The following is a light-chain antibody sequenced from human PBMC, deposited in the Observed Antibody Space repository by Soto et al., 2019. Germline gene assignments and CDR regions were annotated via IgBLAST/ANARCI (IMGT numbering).Light chain of an antibody. CDR1: QSISRY. CDR2: AVS. V-gene: IGKV1-39*01. CDR3: QQSYSSLYT. Sequence: DIQMTQSPSSLSASVGDRVTITCRASQSISRYLSWYQKKPGKAPKLLIYAVSTLQPGVPSRFSGSGSGTDFTLTISSLQPEDFVTYYCQQSYSSLYTFGQGTQLEIK. J-gene: IGKJ2*01.